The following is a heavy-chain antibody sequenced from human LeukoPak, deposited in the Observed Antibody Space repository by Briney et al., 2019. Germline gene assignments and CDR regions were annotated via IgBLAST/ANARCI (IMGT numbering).Heavy chain of an antibody. D-gene: IGHD3-10*01. CDR1: GYSFTSYW. CDR2: IDPSDSYT. CDR3: ARSLEVYYRENFDY. V-gene: IGHV5-10-1*01. Sequence: GESLKISCKGFGYSFTSYWISWVRQMPGKGLEWMGRIDPSDSYTNYSPSFQGHVTISADKSISTAYLQWSSLKASDTAMYYCARSLEVYYRENFDYWGQGTLVTVSS. J-gene: IGHJ4*02.